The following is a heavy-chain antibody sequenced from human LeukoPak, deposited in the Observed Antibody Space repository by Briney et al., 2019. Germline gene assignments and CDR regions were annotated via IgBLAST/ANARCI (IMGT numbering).Heavy chain of an antibody. D-gene: IGHD3-22*01. Sequence: SETLSLTCAVYGGSFSGYYWSWIRQPPGKGLEWIGEINHSGSTNYNPSLKSRVTISVDTSKNQFSLKLSSVTAADTAVYYCARDTPSIGARNRFDPWGQGTLVTVSS. CDR1: GGSFSGYY. J-gene: IGHJ5*02. V-gene: IGHV4-34*01. CDR2: INHSGST. CDR3: ARDTPSIGARNRFDP.